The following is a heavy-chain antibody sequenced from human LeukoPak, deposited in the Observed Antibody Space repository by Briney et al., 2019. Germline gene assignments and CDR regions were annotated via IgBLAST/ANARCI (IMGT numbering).Heavy chain of an antibody. Sequence: GGSLRLSCAASGFAVSGNYMGWVREAPGKGLGWVSVIFSVGSTYYAASVKGRFTISRDNSKNTLYRQMNSLRAEETAVYYCARELWFGEFHYFDYWGEGTLVTVSS. CDR2: IFSVGST. D-gene: IGHD3-10*01. V-gene: IGHV3-53*01. CDR1: GFAVSGNY. CDR3: ARELWFGEFHYFDY. J-gene: IGHJ4*02.